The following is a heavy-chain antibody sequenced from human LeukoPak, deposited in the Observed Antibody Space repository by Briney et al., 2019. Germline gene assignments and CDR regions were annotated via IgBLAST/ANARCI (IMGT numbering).Heavy chain of an antibody. Sequence: GSLRLSCAASGFTFSSYGMHWVRQAPGKGLEWVAVISYDGSDKYYADSVKGRFTISRDNSKNTLYLQMNSLRAEDTAVYYCAKDLASPQIDYWGQGTLVTVSS. J-gene: IGHJ4*02. CDR3: AKDLASPQIDY. V-gene: IGHV3-30*18. CDR1: GFTFSSYG. CDR2: ISYDGSDK.